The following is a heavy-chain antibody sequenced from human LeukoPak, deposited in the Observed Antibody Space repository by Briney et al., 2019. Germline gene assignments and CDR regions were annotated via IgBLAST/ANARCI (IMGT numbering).Heavy chain of an antibody. CDR1: GFTFSSYS. CDR2: ISSRSSTI. J-gene: IGHJ3*02. Sequence: QPGGSLRLSCAASGFTFSSYSMNWVRQAPGKGLEWVSYISSRSSTIYYADSVKGRFTTSRDNAKNSLYLQMNSLRDEDTAVYYCAREPSKGYYYDSSGQPLNDAFDIWGQGTMVTVSS. D-gene: IGHD3-22*01. V-gene: IGHV3-48*02. CDR3: AREPSKGYYYDSSGQPLNDAFDI.